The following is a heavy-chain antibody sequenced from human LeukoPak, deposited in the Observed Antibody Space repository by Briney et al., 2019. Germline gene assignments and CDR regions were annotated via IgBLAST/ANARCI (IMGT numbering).Heavy chain of an antibody. CDR3: AGDYGEYYYGMDV. CDR2: IWYDGSNE. J-gene: IGHJ6*02. D-gene: IGHD4-17*01. Sequence: GGSLRLSCAASGFTFNSYGMHWVRQAPGKGLEWVAVIWYDGSNEYYADSVKGRFTISRDNSKNTLYLQMNSLRAEDTAVYCCAGDYGEYYYGMDVWGQGTTVTVSS. V-gene: IGHV3-33*01. CDR1: GFTFNSYG.